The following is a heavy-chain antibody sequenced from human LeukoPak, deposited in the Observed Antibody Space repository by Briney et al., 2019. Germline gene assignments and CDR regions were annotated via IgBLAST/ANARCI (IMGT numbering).Heavy chain of an antibody. J-gene: IGHJ5*02. CDR2: ISNSGST. V-gene: IGHV4-4*07. Sequence: PSETLPLTCTVSGGSISSYHWSWLRQPAGKGLEWIGRISNSGSTNYNTSLTSRVTMSVDTSKNQFSLNLCSVTAADTAVYYCARDHDYGSGSFSSWFDPWGQGTLVTVSS. D-gene: IGHD3-10*01. CDR1: GGSISSYH. CDR3: ARDHDYGSGSFSSWFDP.